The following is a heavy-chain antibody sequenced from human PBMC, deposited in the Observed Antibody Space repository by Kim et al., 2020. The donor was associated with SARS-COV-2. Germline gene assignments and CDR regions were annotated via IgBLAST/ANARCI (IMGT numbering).Heavy chain of an antibody. CDR2: IKQDGSEK. D-gene: IGHD3-16*01. J-gene: IGHJ5*01. CDR1: GFIFSDYW. Sequence: GGSLRLSCAASGFIFSDYWMTWVRQAPGKGLEWVANIKQDGSEKHYVDFVKGRFTISRDNAKSSLYLQMNSLRAEDTAIYYCSTGKGRVEDSPYNWFESWGQGTLVIVSS. V-gene: IGHV3-7*01. CDR3: STGKGRVEDSPYNWFES.